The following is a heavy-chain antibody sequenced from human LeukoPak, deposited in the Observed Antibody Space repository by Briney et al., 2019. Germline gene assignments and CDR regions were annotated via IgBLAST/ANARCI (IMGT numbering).Heavy chain of an antibody. CDR3: ARGSQGGTYYDILTGYIGTNYYYYGMDV. V-gene: IGHV1-2*02. CDR1: RYTFTGYY. CDR2: INPNSGGT. J-gene: IGHJ6*02. Sequence: ASVKVSCKASRYTFTGYYMHWVRQAPGQGLEWMGWINPNSGGTNYAQKFQGRVTMTRDTSISTAYMELSRLRSDDTAVYYCARGSQGGTYYDILTGYIGTNYYYYGMDVWGQGTTVTVSS. D-gene: IGHD3-9*01.